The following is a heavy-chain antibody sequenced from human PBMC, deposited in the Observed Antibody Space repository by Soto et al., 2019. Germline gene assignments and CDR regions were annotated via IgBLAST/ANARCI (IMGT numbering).Heavy chain of an antibody. Sequence: QVQLQQWGAGLLKPSETLSLTCAVYGGSFSGYYWSWIRQPPGKGLAWIGEINHSGSTNYNPSLKSRVTISVDTSKNQFSLKLSSVTAADTAVYYCARGVLLAYYYYYGMDVWGQGTTVTVSS. CDR2: INHSGST. D-gene: IGHD3-3*02. J-gene: IGHJ6*02. V-gene: IGHV4-34*01. CDR1: GGSFSGYY. CDR3: ARGVLLAYYYYYGMDV.